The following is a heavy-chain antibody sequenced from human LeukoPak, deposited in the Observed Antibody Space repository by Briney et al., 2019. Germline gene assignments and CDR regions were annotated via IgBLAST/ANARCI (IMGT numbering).Heavy chain of an antibody. CDR2: ISGSSTTI. D-gene: IGHD1-26*01. CDR3: AKDLVGATAS. Sequence: PGGSLRLSCAASGFTFSTYSIYWVRQAPGKGLEWVSYISGSSTTIYYADSVKGRFTISRDNAKNSLYLQMNSLRDEDTAVYYCAKDLVGATASWGQGTLVTVSS. J-gene: IGHJ5*02. V-gene: IGHV3-48*02. CDR1: GFTFSTYS.